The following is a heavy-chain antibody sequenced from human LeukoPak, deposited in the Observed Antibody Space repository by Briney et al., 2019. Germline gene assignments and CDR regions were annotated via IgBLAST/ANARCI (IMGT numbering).Heavy chain of an antibody. CDR1: GGTFSSYA. CDR2: IIPILGIA. CDR3: AFSLGATGAFDI. D-gene: IGHD1-26*01. J-gene: IGHJ3*02. Sequence: SVKVSCKASGGTFSSYAISWVRQAPGQGLEWMGRIIPILGIANYAQKFQGRVTITADKSTSTAYMELSSLRSEDTAVYYCAFSLGATGAFDIWGQGTMVTVSS. V-gene: IGHV1-69*04.